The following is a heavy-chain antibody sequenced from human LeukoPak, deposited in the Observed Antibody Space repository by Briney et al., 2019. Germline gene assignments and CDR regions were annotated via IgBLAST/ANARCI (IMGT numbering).Heavy chain of an antibody. CDR3: AKEHTVESSSGWRPFDY. CDR2: ISWNSGSI. V-gene: IGHV3-9*01. J-gene: IGHJ4*02. CDR1: GFTFDDYA. Sequence: GGSLRLSCAASGFTFDDYAMHWVRQAPGKGLEWVSGISWNSGSIGYADSVKGRFTISRDNAKNSLYLQMNSLRAEDTALYYCAKEHTVESSSGWRPFDYWGQGTLVTVSS. D-gene: IGHD6-19*01.